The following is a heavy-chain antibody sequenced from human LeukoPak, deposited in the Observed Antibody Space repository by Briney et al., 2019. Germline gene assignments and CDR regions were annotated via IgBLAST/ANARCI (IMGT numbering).Heavy chain of an antibody. Sequence: PSQTLSLTCTVSGGSISSGGYYWSWLRQHSGKGLEWIGYIYYSGSTYYNPSLKSRVTISVDTSKNQFSLKLSSVTAADTAVYYCARGGGLELPSAFDYWGQGTLVTVSS. CDR3: ARGGGLELPSAFDY. J-gene: IGHJ4*02. V-gene: IGHV4-31*03. CDR2: IYYSGST. D-gene: IGHD1-7*01. CDR1: GGSISSGGYY.